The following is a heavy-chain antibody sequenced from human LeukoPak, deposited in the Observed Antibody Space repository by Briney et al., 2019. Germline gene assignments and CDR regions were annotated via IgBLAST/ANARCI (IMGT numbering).Heavy chain of an antibody. CDR3: TRHRDGDYDFWSGFNPYMDV. CDR2: IYPGDSDT. CDR1: GYSFTSYW. J-gene: IGHJ6*03. D-gene: IGHD3-3*01. Sequence: GESLKISCKGSGYSFTSYWIGWVRQMPGKGLEWMGIIYPGDSDTRYSPSFQGQVTISADKSISTAYLQWSSLKASDTAMYYCTRHRDGDYDFWSGFNPYMDVWGKGTTVTVSS. V-gene: IGHV5-51*01.